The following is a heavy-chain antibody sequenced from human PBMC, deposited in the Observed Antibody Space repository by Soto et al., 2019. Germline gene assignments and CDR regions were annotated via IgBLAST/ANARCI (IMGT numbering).Heavy chain of an antibody. Sequence: GGSLRLSCAASGFTFSSYDMHWVRQAPGKGLEWVSAIGTAGDTYYPGSVKGRFTISRENAKNSLYLQMNSLRAEDTAVYYCARGRGYSSSWYQYYYYGMDVWGQGTTVTVSS. D-gene: IGHD6-13*01. V-gene: IGHV3-13*01. CDR1: GFTFSSYD. J-gene: IGHJ6*02. CDR3: ARGRGYSSSWYQYYYYGMDV. CDR2: IGTAGDT.